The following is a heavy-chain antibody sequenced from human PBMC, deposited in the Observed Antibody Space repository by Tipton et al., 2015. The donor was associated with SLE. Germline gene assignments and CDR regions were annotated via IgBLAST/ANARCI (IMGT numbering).Heavy chain of an antibody. CDR2: IYHSGST. V-gene: IGHV4-4*02. D-gene: IGHD3-3*01. CDR3: AREPRSGYHGY. J-gene: IGHJ4*02. Sequence: SLRLSCAVSGGSISSSNWWSWVRQPPGKGLEWIGEIYHSGSTNYNPSLKSRVTISVDKSKNQFSLKLSSVTAADTAVYYCAREPRSGYHGYWGQGTLVIVSS. CDR1: GGSISSSNW.